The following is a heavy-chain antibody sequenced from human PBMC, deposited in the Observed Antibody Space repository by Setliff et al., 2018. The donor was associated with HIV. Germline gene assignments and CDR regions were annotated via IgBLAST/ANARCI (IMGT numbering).Heavy chain of an antibody. CDR3: ARGSRQLTIFGVVFKTNYYFMDV. J-gene: IGHJ6*03. CDR2: INDSGTT. Sequence: PSETLSLTCAIYGGSFNSYYWTWIRQSPGKGLEWIGEINDSGTTNYNPSLKSRVTISVDTSKNQFSLTLNSVTAADTAVYYCARGSRQLTIFGVVFKTNYYFMDVWGKGTAVTVSS. CDR1: GGSFNSYY. V-gene: IGHV4-34*01. D-gene: IGHD3-3*01.